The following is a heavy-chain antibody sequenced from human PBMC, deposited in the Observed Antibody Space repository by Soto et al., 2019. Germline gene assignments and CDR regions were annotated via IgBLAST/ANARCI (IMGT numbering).Heavy chain of an antibody. CDR1: GGSISSSSYY. Sequence: QLQLQESGPGLVKPSETLSLTCTVSGGSISSSSYYWGWIRQPPGKGLEWIGSIYYSGSTYYNPSLKSRVTISVATSKNQFSLKLSSVTAADTAVYYCARRDRITIFGVVKPNFDYWGQGTLVTVSS. CDR2: IYYSGST. D-gene: IGHD3-3*01. V-gene: IGHV4-39*01. J-gene: IGHJ4*02. CDR3: ARRDRITIFGVVKPNFDY.